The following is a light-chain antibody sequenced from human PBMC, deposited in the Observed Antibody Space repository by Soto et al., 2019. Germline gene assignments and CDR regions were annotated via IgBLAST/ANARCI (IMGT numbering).Light chain of an antibody. CDR2: ETN. J-gene: IGLJ1*01. CDR1: NNDVGNSDL. V-gene: IGLV2-23*01. Sequence: QSVLTQPVSVSGSPGQSITISCTGTNNDVGNSDLVSWYRQYPGKAPTLMIYETNRRPSGVSNRFSGSKSGNTASLTISGLQAEDEADYYCCSYAGTNTHVYGTGTKVTVL. CDR3: CSYAGTNTHV.